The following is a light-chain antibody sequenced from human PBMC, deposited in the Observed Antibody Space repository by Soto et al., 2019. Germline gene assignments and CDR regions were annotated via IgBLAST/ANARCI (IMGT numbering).Light chain of an antibody. V-gene: IGKV1-5*03. CDR2: KAS. CDR3: QQYNTYSPVT. Sequence: DIQMTQSPSTLSASVGDRVTITCRASQSISGWLAWYQQKPGKAPKLLINKASDLESGVPSRFSGSGSGTEFTLTISRLQPDDFETYYCQQYNTYSPVTFGGGTRVEIK. CDR1: QSISGW. J-gene: IGKJ4*01.